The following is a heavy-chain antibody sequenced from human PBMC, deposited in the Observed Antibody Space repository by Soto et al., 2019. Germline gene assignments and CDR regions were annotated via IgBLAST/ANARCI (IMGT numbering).Heavy chain of an antibody. CDR1: GFTFSSYW. J-gene: IGHJ4*02. CDR3: AKQDIVVVPAAPHFDY. CDR2: IKQDGSEK. Sequence: GGSLRLSCAASGFTFSSYWMSWVRQAPGKGLEWVANIKQDGSEKYYVDSVKGRFTISRDNAKNSLYLQMNSLRAEDTAVYYCAKQDIVVVPAAPHFDYWGQGTLVTVSS. D-gene: IGHD2-2*01. V-gene: IGHV3-7*01.